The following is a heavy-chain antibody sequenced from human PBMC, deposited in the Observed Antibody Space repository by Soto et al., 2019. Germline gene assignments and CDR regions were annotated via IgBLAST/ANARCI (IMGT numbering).Heavy chain of an antibody. CDR2: ISADIGDT. CDR3: ARGRFDVIAGGTSSYLDF. D-gene: IGHD6-13*01. Sequence: ASVKVSCKASGYTPTHYVVHWVRQAPGQRLEWMGWISADIGDTKYSQKFQDRVTMTSDTSASTVYMELSSLRSEDTAMYYCARGRFDVIAGGTSSYLDFWGQGTLVTVSS. V-gene: IGHV1-3*01. CDR1: GYTPTHYV. J-gene: IGHJ4*02.